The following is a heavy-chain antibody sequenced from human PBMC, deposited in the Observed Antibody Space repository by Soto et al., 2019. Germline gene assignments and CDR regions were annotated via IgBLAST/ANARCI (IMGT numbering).Heavy chain of an antibody. D-gene: IGHD2-21*01. CDR2: ISFDGTNK. V-gene: IGHV3-30*04. J-gene: IGHJ4*02. Sequence: QVQLVESGGGVVQPGKSLRLSCAASGFTLSSYAMHWVRQAPGQGLEWVAVISFDGTNKFYAESVKGRFTISRDDSKNTLYLQMNSLRVEDTAVYSCARDGGGRASSRNIDYWGQGTLVTVSS. CDR1: GFTLSSYA. CDR3: ARDGGGRASSRNIDY.